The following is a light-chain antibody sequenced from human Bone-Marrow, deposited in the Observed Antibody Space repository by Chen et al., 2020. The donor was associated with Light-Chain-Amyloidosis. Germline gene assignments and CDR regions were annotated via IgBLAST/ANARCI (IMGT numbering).Light chain of an antibody. CDR1: QDISSW. J-gene: IGKJ2*01. CDR2: AAS. Sequence: DIQITQSPSSVSASVGDRVTITCRASQDISSWLAWYQQKPVKAPKLLIYAASTLQSGVPSRFSGSGSGTDFTLTISSLQPEDSATYYCQQANSFPHTFGQGTKLEIK. CDR3: QQANSFPHT. V-gene: IGKV1-12*01.